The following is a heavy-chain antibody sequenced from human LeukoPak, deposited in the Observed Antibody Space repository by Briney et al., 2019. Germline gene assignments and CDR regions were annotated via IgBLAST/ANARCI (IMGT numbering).Heavy chain of an antibody. CDR2: IYTSGST. Sequence: SETLSLTCTVSSGSISSYYWSWIRQPAGKGLEWIGRIYTSGSTNYNPSLKSRVTMSVDTSKNQFSLKLSSVTAADTAVYYCGRDGIMSSGDDAFDIWGQGTMVTVSS. J-gene: IGHJ3*02. V-gene: IGHV4-4*07. D-gene: IGHD2-15*01. CDR1: SGSISSYY. CDR3: GRDGIMSSGDDAFDI.